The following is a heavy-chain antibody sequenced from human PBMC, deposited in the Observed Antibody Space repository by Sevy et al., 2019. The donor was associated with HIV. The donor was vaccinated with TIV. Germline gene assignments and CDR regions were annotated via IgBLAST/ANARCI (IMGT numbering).Heavy chain of an antibody. CDR3: ANSWGRYASSSWLYYHYVMGV. Sequence: GESLKISCGASGFIFNRHGMHWVRQAPGKGLEWVAVISNDGSDKQYADSVKGRFTISRDNSRDTLYLQMNNLRVEDTAVYYCANSWGRYASSSWLYYHYVMGVWGQGTTVTVSS. CDR1: GFIFNRHG. D-gene: IGHD6-13*01. V-gene: IGHV3-30*18. J-gene: IGHJ6*02. CDR2: ISNDGSDK.